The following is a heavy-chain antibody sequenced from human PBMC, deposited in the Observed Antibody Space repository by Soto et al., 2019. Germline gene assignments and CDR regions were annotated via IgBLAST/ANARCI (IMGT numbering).Heavy chain of an antibody. Sequence: SETLSLTCTVSGGSISSYYWSWLRQPPGKGLEWIGYIYYSGSTNYNPSLKGRVTISVDTSKNQFSLKLSSVTAADTAVYYCARESIAVAGAVDYWGQGTLVTVSS. J-gene: IGHJ4*02. CDR3: ARESIAVAGAVDY. V-gene: IGHV4-59*01. CDR1: GGSISSYY. D-gene: IGHD6-19*01. CDR2: IYYSGST.